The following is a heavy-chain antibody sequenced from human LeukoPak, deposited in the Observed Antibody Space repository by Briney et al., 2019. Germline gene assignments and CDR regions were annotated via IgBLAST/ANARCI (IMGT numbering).Heavy chain of an antibody. J-gene: IGHJ6*03. Sequence: PGGSLRLSCAASGFTFSSYGMHWVRQAPGKGLEWVAVIRYDGSNKYYADSVKGRFTISRDNSKNTLYLQMNSLRAEDTAVYYCAKEWRSDYYYMDVWGKGTTVTVSS. V-gene: IGHV3-30*02. D-gene: IGHD5-24*01. CDR2: IRYDGSNK. CDR1: GFTFSSYG. CDR3: AKEWRSDYYYMDV.